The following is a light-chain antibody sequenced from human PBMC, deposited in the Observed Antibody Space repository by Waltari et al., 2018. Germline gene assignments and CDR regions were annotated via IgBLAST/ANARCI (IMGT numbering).Light chain of an antibody. V-gene: IGLV3-1*01. J-gene: IGLJ1*01. Sequence: SFELTQTPSVSVSPGQTASITCSGDNLGQKHACRYQQKAGQSPVLVIYQDTKRPSGIPERGAGTNAGNTATLTSRGSEALDEADYYCQAWDSTTGVFGTGTKVTVL. CDR2: QDT. CDR3: QAWDSTTGV. CDR1: NLGQKH.